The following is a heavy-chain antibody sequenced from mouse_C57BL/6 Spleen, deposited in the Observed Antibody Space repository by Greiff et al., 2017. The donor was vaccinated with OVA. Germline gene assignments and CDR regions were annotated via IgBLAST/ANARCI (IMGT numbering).Heavy chain of an antibody. CDR3: ARSGDYDEAWFAY. Sequence: LVESGPELVKPGASVKISCKASGYSFTDYHMNWVKQSNGKSLEWIGVINPNYGTTSYNQKFKGKATLTVDQSSSTAYMQLNSLTSADSAVYYCARSGDYDEAWFAYWGQGTLVTVSA. CDR1: GYSFTDYH. J-gene: IGHJ3*01. D-gene: IGHD2-4*01. V-gene: IGHV1-39*01. CDR2: INPNYGTT.